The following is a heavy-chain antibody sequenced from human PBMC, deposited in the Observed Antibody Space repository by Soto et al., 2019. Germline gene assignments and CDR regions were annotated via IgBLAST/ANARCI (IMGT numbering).Heavy chain of an antibody. Sequence: EVVVLESGGCLVQQGGSLRLSFAASGFTFSAYVMSWVRQAPGKGLEWVSSITSSCGGTYYADSVKGRFTVSRDNSKNTVYLQMNSLRDEDTAVYYCAKLTAAWGQGTLVTVSS. D-gene: IGHD6-13*01. J-gene: IGHJ4*02. CDR3: AKLTAA. CDR1: GFTFSAYV. CDR2: ITSSCGGT. V-gene: IGHV3-23*01.